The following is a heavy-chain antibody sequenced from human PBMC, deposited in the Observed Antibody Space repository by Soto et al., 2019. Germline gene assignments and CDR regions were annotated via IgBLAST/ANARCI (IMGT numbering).Heavy chain of an antibody. CDR1: GGSMSSSRDY. Sequence: SETLSLTCTGSGGSMSSSRDYGGWIRQAPGKGLEWIGSMYYSGSTSYNPSLKSRVTISVDTSKNQFSLKLSSVTAADTAVYFCARLTRSNVYFFDYCGQGTLVIGSS. CDR2: MYYSGST. V-gene: IGHV4-39*01. D-gene: IGHD3-22*01. CDR3: ARLTRSNVYFFDY. J-gene: IGHJ4*02.